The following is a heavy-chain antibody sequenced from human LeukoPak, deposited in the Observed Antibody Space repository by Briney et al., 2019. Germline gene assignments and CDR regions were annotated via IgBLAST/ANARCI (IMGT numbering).Heavy chain of an antibody. D-gene: IGHD2-21*01. CDR2: IYHSGST. CDR1: GYSISSGYY. Sequence: SETLSLTCAVSGYSISSGYYWGWIRQPPGKGLEWIGSIYHSGSTYYNPSLKSRVTISVDTSKNQFSLKLSSVTAADTAVYYCARNYSDGPFDYWGQGTLVTVSS. CDR3: ARNYSDGPFDY. V-gene: IGHV4-38-2*01. J-gene: IGHJ4*02.